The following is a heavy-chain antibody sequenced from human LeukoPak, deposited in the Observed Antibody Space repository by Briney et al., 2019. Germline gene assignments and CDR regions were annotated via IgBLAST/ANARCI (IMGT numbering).Heavy chain of an antibody. Sequence: GESLKISCKASGYSFNSYWIGWVRQLPGKGLEWMGIIYPGDSDTRYSPSFQGQVTISADKSISTAYVQWSSLKASDTAMYYCARHGVDSSRWYIDYWGQGTLVTVSS. J-gene: IGHJ4*02. CDR2: IYPGDSDT. V-gene: IGHV5-51*01. CDR1: GYSFNSYW. D-gene: IGHD6-13*01. CDR3: ARHGVDSSRWYIDY.